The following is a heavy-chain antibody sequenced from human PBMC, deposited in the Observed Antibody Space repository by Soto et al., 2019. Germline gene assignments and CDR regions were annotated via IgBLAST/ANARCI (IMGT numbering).Heavy chain of an antibody. V-gene: IGHV4-34*01. CDR3: ARADRRVWSGYLAPDWFDP. CDR2: INHSGST. J-gene: IGHJ5*02. CDR1: GGSFSGYY. D-gene: IGHD3-3*01. Sequence: SETLSLTCAVYGGSFSGYYWSWIRQPPGKGLEWIGEINHSGSTNYNPSLKSRVTISVDTSKNQFSLKLSSVTAADTAVYYCARADRRVWSGYLAPDWFDPWGQGTLVTVSS.